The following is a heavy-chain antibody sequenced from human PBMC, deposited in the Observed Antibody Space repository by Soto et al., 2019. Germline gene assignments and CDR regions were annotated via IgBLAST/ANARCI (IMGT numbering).Heavy chain of an antibody. CDR3: ARHVRLTGYKYYYYYYMDV. Sequence: PSETLSLTCTVSGGSISSSSYYWGWIRQPPGKGLEWIGSIYYSGGTYYNPSLKSRVTISVDTSKNQFSLKLSSVTAADTAVYNCARHVRLTGYKYYYYYYMDVWGKGTTVTVSS. CDR1: GGSISSSSYY. CDR2: IYYSGGT. D-gene: IGHD3-9*01. V-gene: IGHV4-39*01. J-gene: IGHJ6*03.